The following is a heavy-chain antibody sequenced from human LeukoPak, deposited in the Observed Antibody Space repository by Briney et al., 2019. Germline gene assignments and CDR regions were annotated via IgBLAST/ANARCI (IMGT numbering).Heavy chain of an antibody. CDR1: GFTFSSYS. V-gene: IGHV3-21*01. J-gene: IGHJ4*02. D-gene: IGHD6-6*01. CDR2: ISSSSSYI. CDR3: ARDAGIAARGFGY. Sequence: GGSLRLSCAASGFTFSSYSMNWVRQAPGKGLELVSSISSSSSYIYYADSVKGRFTISRDNAKNSLYLQMNSLRAEDTAVYYCARDAGIAARGFGYWGQGTLVTVSS.